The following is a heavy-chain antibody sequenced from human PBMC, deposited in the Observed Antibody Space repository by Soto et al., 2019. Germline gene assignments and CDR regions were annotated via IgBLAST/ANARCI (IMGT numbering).Heavy chain of an antibody. CDR3: ARGRGPDF. CDR1: EGSLSYFY. D-gene: IGHD2-15*01. V-gene: IGHV4-34*01. Sequence: SETLSLTCAVYEGSLSYFYCGWIRQPPGKGLEWIGENNHNGSTNYNPSLKSRVTISVDTSKSQFSLNLISVTAADTAVYYCARGRGPDFWGQGTLVTVSS. CDR2: NNHNGST. J-gene: IGHJ4*02.